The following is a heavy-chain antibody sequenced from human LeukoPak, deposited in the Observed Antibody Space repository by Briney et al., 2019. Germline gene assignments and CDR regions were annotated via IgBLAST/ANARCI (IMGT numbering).Heavy chain of an antibody. J-gene: IGHJ6*02. D-gene: IGHD3-10*01. CDR2: ISGGST. CDR1: GFTVSSNE. Sequence: GGSLRLSCAASGFTVSSNEMSWVRQAPGKGLEWVSSISGGSTYYADSRKGRFTISRDNSKNTLHLQMNSLRAEDTAVYYCKNPLQTMVRGVLKRGDCYSFGMDVWGQGTTVTVSS. V-gene: IGHV3-38-3*01. CDR3: KNPLQTMVRGVLKRGDCYSFGMDV.